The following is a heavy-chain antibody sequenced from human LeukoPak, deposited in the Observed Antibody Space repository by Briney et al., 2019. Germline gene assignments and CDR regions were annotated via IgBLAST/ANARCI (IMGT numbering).Heavy chain of an antibody. V-gene: IGHV5-51*01. CDR3: ARRDLRFLEWLDAFDI. J-gene: IGHJ3*02. CDR2: IYPGDSDT. D-gene: IGHD3-3*01. Sequence: GESLKISCKGSGYSFTSYWIGWVRQMPGKGLEWMGIIYPGDSDTRYSPSFQGQVTISADKSISTAYLQWSSLKASDTAMYYCARRDLRFLEWLDAFDIWGQGTMVTVSS. CDR1: GYSFTSYW.